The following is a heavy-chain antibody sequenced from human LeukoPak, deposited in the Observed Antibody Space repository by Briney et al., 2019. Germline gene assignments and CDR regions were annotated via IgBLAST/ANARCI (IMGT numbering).Heavy chain of an antibody. CDR2: ISWNSGSI. J-gene: IGHJ4*02. V-gene: IGHV3-9*01. CDR1: GFTFDDYA. Sequence: GGSLRLSCAASGFTFDDYAMHWVRQAPGKGLEWVSGISWNSGSIGYADSVKGRFTISRDNAKNSLYLQMNSLRAEDTAVYYCARIGYWGQGTLVTVSS. CDR3: ARIGY. D-gene: IGHD2/OR15-2a*01.